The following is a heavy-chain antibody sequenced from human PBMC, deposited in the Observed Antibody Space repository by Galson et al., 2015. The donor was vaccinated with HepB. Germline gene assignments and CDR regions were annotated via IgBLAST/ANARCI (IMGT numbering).Heavy chain of an antibody. CDR3: AKAQRSAMLRGVRLDY. CDR2: ISGSGGGT. CDR1: GFTFSSYA. D-gene: IGHD3-10*01. V-gene: IGHV3-23*01. Sequence: SLRLSCAASGFTFSSYAMNWVRQAPGKGLEWVSAISGSGGGTFYADSVKGRFTISRDNSKNTLYLQMNSLRAEDTAVYYCAKAQRSAMLRGVRLDYWGQGTLVTVSS. J-gene: IGHJ4*02.